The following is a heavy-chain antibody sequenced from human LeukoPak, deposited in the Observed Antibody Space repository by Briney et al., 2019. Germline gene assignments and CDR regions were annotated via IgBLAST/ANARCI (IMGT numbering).Heavy chain of an antibody. D-gene: IGHD2-15*01. CDR3: ARRLMGGFTDWYFDL. CDR1: GFTFDDYG. Sequence: GGSLRLSCEGSGFTFDDYGISWVRHVPGKGLQWVSGINWNGAATGHGDCVKGRFTVSRDNAKDSLYLEMNSLRVEDAGFYYCARRLMGGFTDWYFDLWGRGTLVTVSS. V-gene: IGHV3-20*04. CDR2: INWNGAAT. J-gene: IGHJ2*01.